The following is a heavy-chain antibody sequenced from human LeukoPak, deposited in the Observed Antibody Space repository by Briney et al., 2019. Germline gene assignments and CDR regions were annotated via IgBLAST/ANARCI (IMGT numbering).Heavy chain of an antibody. J-gene: IGHJ6*02. D-gene: IGHD3-3*01. CDR1: GGPISIYH. Sequence: SETLSLTCTVSGGPISIYHWSWIRPPPGKGLECIGYIYYSGSTNYNPSLNSRVTISVDTSKNQFSLKLSSVTAADTAVYYCARHGLGKTYYDFWSGYLDVWGQGTTVTVSS. V-gene: IGHV4-59*08. CDR3: ARHGLGKTYYDFWSGYLDV. CDR2: IYYSGST.